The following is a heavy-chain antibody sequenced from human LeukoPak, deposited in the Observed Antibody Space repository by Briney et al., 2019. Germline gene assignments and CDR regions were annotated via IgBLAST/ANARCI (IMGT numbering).Heavy chain of an antibody. CDR1: GFTFSSYA. CDR3: AKASDILGGYSDY. J-gene: IGHJ4*02. CDR2: IRYDGSDR. V-gene: IGHV3-30*02. D-gene: IGHD2-15*01. Sequence: GGSLRLSCVASGFTFSSYAFHWVRQAPGKGLEWVAFIRYDGSDRYYVDSVRGRFTISRDNSKNTVYLQMNSLRAEDTAVYYCAKASDILGGYSDYWGQGTLVTVSS.